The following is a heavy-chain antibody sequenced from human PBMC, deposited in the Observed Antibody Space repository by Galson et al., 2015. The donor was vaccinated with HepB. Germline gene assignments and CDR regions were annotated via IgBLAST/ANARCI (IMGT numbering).Heavy chain of an antibody. CDR3: ARIIAAAGTYYYYGMDV. CDR1: GGTFSSYA. J-gene: IGHJ6*02. CDR2: IIPIFGTA. V-gene: IGHV1-69*13. Sequence: SVKVSCKASGGTFSSYAISWVRQAPGQGLEWMGGIIPIFGTANYAQKFQGRVTITADESTSTAYMELSSLRSEDTAVYYCARIIAAAGTYYYYGMDVWGQGTTVTVSS. D-gene: IGHD6-13*01.